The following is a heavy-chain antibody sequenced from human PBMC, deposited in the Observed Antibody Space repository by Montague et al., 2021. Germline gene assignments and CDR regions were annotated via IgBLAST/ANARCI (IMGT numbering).Heavy chain of an antibody. CDR1: GGSISSSSYY. CDR3: ASSSRRSWLQSYFDY. J-gene: IGHJ4*02. V-gene: IGHV4-39*01. D-gene: IGHD5-24*01. Sequence: SETLSLTCTVSGGSISSSSYYWGWIRQPPGKGLEWIGRIYYSGSTYYNPSLKSRGNISVDTSKNQFSLKLSSVTAADTAVYYCASSSRRSWLQSYFDYWGPGNPVTVTS. CDR2: IYYSGST.